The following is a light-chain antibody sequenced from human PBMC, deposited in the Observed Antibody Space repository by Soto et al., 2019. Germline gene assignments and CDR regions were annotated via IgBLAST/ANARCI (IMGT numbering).Light chain of an antibody. CDR3: QQFNNYPLT. Sequence: ALQLTQSPSSLSAAVGARVTITCLASQGISSALAWYQQKPGKAPKLLIYDASSLESGVPSRFSGSGSGTDFTLTISSLQPEDFATYYCQQFNNYPLTFGGGTKVDIK. V-gene: IGKV1D-13*01. CDR1: QGISSA. CDR2: DAS. J-gene: IGKJ4*01.